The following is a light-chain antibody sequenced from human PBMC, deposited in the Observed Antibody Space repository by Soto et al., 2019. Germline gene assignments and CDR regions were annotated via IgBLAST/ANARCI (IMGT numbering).Light chain of an antibody. CDR1: SSGVGSYNL. Sequence: QSALTQPASVSGSPGQSITISCTGTSSGVGSYNLVSWYQHHPGKAPKLMIYEGSKRPSGVSNRFSGSNSGNTASLTISGLQAEDEADYYCCSYAGSTSVIFGGGTKLTVL. CDR2: EGS. V-gene: IGLV2-23*01. CDR3: CSYAGSTSVI. J-gene: IGLJ2*01.